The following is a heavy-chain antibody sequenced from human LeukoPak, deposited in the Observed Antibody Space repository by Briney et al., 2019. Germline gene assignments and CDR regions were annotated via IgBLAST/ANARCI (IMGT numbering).Heavy chain of an antibody. CDR1: VWSFSGYY. D-gene: IGHD3-22*01. V-gene: IGHV4-34*01. Sequence: SDTLSLTCAVYVWSFSGYYLIWIRQPPGKGLEWIGEINHSGSTNYNPSLKRRVTISVDTSKHHSSLKLSSATAAAAAVYYCVWSYYDSSGYRSYWGQGTLVTVSS. CDR2: INHSGST. CDR3: VWSYYDSSGYRSY. J-gene: IGHJ4*02.